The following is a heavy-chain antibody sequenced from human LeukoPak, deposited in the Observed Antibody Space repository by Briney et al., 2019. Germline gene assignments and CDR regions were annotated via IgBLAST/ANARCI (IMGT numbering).Heavy chain of an antibody. V-gene: IGHV3-30-3*01. D-gene: IGHD1-26*01. J-gene: IGHJ6*02. CDR1: GFTFSSYA. Sequence: GGSLRLSCAASGFTFSSYAMHWVRQAPGKGLEWVAVISYDGSNKYYADSVKGRFTISRDNSKNTLYLQMNSLRAEDTAVYYCARDKRQAVGAKFGMDVWGQGTTVTVSS. CDR3: ARDKRQAVGAKFGMDV. CDR2: ISYDGSNK.